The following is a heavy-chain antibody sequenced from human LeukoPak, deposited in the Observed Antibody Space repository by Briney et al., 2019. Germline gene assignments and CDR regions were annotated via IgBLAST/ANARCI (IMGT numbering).Heavy chain of an antibody. CDR2: ISGSGGST. CDR3: AKDLMSVDYFDYFDY. D-gene: IGHD3-16*01. Sequence: GGSLRLSYAASGFTFSSYAMSWVRQAPGKGLEWVSAISGSGGSTYYADSVKGRFTISRDNSKNTLYLQMNSLRAEDTAVYYCAKDLMSVDYFDYFDYWGQGTLVTVSS. J-gene: IGHJ4*02. V-gene: IGHV3-23*01. CDR1: GFTFSSYA.